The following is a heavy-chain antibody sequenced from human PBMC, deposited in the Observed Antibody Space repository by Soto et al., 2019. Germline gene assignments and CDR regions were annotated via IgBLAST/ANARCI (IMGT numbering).Heavy chain of an antibody. CDR3: ARDGWGSNWYFDL. D-gene: IGHD3-16*01. Sequence: GGSLRLSCGAPGVTFKDYGMHWVRQAPGKGLEWVAVISYDGKQTYYADSVKGRFTISKDKSKRTLFLQMNSLRVDDTAVYYCARDGWGSNWYFDLWGRGTLVTVS. CDR2: ISYDGKQT. J-gene: IGHJ2*01. V-gene: IGHV3-30*03. CDR1: GVTFKDYG.